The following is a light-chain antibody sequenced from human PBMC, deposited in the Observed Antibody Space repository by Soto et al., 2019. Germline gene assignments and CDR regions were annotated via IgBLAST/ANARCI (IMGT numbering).Light chain of an antibody. CDR2: KAS. CDR1: QSISTW. V-gene: IGKV1-5*03. J-gene: IGKJ1*01. Sequence: DIQMTQSPSTLSASVGDRVTITCRASQSISTWLAWYQQKPGKAPKLLIYKASSLESGVPSRFSGSGSGTEFTLTISSLQPDDFATYYCKQYNRDSRTFGQGTKVDIK. CDR3: KQYNRDSRT.